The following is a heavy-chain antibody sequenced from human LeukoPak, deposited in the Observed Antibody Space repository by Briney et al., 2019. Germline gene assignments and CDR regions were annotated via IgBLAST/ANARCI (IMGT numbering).Heavy chain of an antibody. D-gene: IGHD6-13*01. Sequence: PSETLSLTCTVSGGSISSSIYYWGWIRQPPGKGLEWIGSIYYSGCTYYNPSLKSRVTISVDTSKNQFSLKLSSVTAADTAVYFCARDTTSWYVGGAYDIWGQGTMVTVSS. V-gene: IGHV4-39*07. CDR3: ARDTTSWYVGGAYDI. CDR2: IYYSGCT. CDR1: GGSISSSIYY. J-gene: IGHJ3*02.